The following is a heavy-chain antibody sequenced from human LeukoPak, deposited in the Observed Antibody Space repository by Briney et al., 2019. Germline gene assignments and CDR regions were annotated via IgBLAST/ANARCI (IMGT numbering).Heavy chain of an antibody. Sequence: PSETLSLTCTVSGGPISSYYWSWLRQPPGKGLEWIGYVYYSGSTNYNPSLKSRVTISVDTSKNQFSLKLSSVTAADTAVYYCARHGAFYYFDYWGQGTLVTVFS. D-gene: IGHD1-26*01. V-gene: IGHV4-59*08. J-gene: IGHJ4*02. CDR1: GGPISSYY. CDR3: ARHGAFYYFDY. CDR2: VYYSGST.